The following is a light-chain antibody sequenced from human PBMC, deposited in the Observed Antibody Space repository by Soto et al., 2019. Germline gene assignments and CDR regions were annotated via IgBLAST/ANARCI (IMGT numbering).Light chain of an antibody. Sequence: QSAPTQPASVSGSPGQSITISCTGTSSDVGGYNYVSWYQQHPGKAPKLMIYEVSNRPSGVSNRFSGSKSGNTASLTSSGLQAEDEADYYCSSYTSSSTQVFGTGTKVTVL. CDR1: SSDVGGYNY. J-gene: IGLJ1*01. CDR2: EVS. CDR3: SSYTSSSTQV. V-gene: IGLV2-14*01.